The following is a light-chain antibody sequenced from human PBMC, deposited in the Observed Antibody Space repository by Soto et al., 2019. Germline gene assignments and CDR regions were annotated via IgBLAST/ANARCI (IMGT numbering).Light chain of an antibody. Sequence: EIVLTQSPGTLSLSPGERATLSCRASQSVSNNYQAWYQQKSGQAPRLLIYGASVRATGIPDRFSGSGSGTDSTLTISRLEPEDFEVYYCQKYGSSPPITFGQGTRMEIK. J-gene: IGKJ5*01. CDR2: GAS. CDR3: QKYGSSPPIT. CDR1: QSVSNNY. V-gene: IGKV3-20*01.